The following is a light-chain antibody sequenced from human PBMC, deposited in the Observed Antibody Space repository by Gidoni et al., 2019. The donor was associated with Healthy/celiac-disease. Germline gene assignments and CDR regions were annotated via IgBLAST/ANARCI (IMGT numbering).Light chain of an antibody. V-gene: IGKV1-33*01. Sequence: DIQMTQSPSSLSASVGDRVPITCQASQDIGNYVNWYQQKPGKDPKLLIYDASTLETGVPSRFSGSGSGTDFAFTISSLQPEDIATYYCQQYDTLPLTFGGGTKVEIK. CDR1: QDIGNY. J-gene: IGKJ4*01. CDR2: DAS. CDR3: QQYDTLPLT.